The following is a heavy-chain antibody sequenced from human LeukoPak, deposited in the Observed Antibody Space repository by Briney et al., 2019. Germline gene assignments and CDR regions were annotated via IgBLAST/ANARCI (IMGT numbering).Heavy chain of an antibody. Sequence: TGGSLRLSCVVSEFTFSSYAMSWVRQAPGKGLEWVSAISGSGGNTYYADSVKGRFTISRDNSKNTLYLQMNSLRAEDTAVYYCAKSPEGVRNYWGQGTLVTVSS. J-gene: IGHJ4*02. CDR3: AKSPEGVRNY. CDR1: EFTFSSYA. V-gene: IGHV3-23*01. D-gene: IGHD2-2*01. CDR2: ISGSGGNT.